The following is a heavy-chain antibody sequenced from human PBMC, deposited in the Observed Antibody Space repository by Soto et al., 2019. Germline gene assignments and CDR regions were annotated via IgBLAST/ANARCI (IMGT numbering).Heavy chain of an antibody. J-gene: IGHJ4*02. CDR1: GYSLTTYW. CDR2: TYAGDSDS. V-gene: IGHV5-51*01. Sequence: LGEAPKISCKGPGYSLTTYWIGWVRQVPGKGLEWMGITYAGDSDSRYSPAFQGQVTISADASINTAYLQWSSLKALDTAMYYCGRAYTSSRKFDYWGQGTLVTVSS. CDR3: GRAYTSSRKFDY. D-gene: IGHD6-6*01.